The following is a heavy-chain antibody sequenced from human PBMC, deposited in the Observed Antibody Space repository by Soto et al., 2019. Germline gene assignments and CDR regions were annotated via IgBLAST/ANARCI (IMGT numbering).Heavy chain of an antibody. CDR2: INHSGST. CDR1: GGSFSGYY. Sequence: SETLSLTCAVYGGSFSGYYWSWIRQPPGKGLEWIGEINHSGSTNYNPSLKSRVTISVDTSKNQFSLKLSSVTAADTAVYYCARVKLRFLEWSPYYWGQGTLVTVSS. D-gene: IGHD3-3*01. J-gene: IGHJ4*02. CDR3: ARVKLRFLEWSPYY. V-gene: IGHV4-34*01.